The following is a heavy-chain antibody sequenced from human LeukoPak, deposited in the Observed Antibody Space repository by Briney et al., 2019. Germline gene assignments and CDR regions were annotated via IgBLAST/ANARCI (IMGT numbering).Heavy chain of an antibody. CDR1: GFTSADYG. J-gene: IGHJ4*02. V-gene: IGHV3-20*04. CDR2: INTNGGGT. Sequence: GGSLRLSCAASGFTSADYGMAWVRQAPGKGLEWVSSINTNGGGTGYADSVQGRFTVSRDNAKSSLYLQMNSLRAEDTAVYYCARDSYGDANFDSWGQGTLVTVSS. CDR3: ARDSYGDANFDS. D-gene: IGHD4-17*01.